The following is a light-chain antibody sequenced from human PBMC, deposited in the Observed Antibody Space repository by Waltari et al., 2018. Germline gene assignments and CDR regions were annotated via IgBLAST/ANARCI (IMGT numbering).Light chain of an antibody. J-gene: IGKJ1*01. CDR2: DAS. V-gene: IGKV1-5*01. CDR1: QRISSW. CDR3: QQYNSLWT. Sequence: DIQMTQSPSTLSASVGDRVTITCRASQRISSWLAWYQQKPGKAAKLLIYDASSLESGVPSRFSGSGSGTEFTLTISSLQPDDFATYYCQQYNSLWTFGQGTKVEIK.